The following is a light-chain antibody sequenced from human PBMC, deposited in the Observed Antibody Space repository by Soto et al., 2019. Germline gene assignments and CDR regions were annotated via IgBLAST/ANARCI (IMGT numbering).Light chain of an antibody. CDR1: RSIASSY. V-gene: IGKV3-20*01. CDR3: QHYGTSPFT. CDR2: GTS. Sequence: ELVLTQSPGTLSLSPGERATLSCRASRSIASSYLAWYQQRPGQAPRLLVSGTSTRATGIPDRFSGSGSGTDFTLTISRLEPEDFAVYYCQHYGTSPFTFGPGTKVDIK. J-gene: IGKJ3*01.